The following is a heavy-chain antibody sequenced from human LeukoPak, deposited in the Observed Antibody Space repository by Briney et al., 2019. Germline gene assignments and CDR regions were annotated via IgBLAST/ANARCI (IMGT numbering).Heavy chain of an antibody. Sequence: SQTLSLTCTVSGGSISSGGYYWSWIRQHPGKGLGWIGYIYYSGSTYYNPSLKSRVTISVDTFKNQFSLKLSSVTAADTAVYYCARDPMTTVTTNAFDIWGQGTMVTVSS. CDR1: GGSISSGGYY. CDR3: ARDPMTTVTTNAFDI. V-gene: IGHV4-31*03. D-gene: IGHD4-17*01. J-gene: IGHJ3*02. CDR2: IYYSGST.